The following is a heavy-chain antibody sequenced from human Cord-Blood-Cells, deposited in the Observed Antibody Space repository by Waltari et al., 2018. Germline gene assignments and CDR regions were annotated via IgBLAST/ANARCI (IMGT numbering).Heavy chain of an antibody. V-gene: IGHV3-21*01. D-gene: IGHD3-10*01. CDR2: ISSSSSYI. CDR3: ARGGWYLELFDY. CDR1: GFTFSSYS. J-gene: IGHJ4*02. Sequence: EVQLVESGGGLVKPGGSLRLSCAASGFTFSSYSMNWVRQAPGKGLEWVSSISSSSSYIYYADSGKGRFTISRDNAKNSLYLQMNSLRAEDTAVYYCARGGWYLELFDYWGQGTLVTVSS.